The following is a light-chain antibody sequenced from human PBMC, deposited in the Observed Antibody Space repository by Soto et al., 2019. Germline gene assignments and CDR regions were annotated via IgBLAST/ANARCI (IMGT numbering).Light chain of an antibody. J-gene: IGKJ2*01. CDR1: KGISNY. V-gene: IGKV1-27*01. Sequence: DIQMTQSPSSLSASVGDRVTITCRASKGISNYLAWYQQKPGKVPKVLIYAASTLQSGVPSRFSGSRSGTDFTLTISSLQPEDVATYFCQKYNSAPYTFDQGTKMVIK. CDR3: QKYNSAPYT. CDR2: AAS.